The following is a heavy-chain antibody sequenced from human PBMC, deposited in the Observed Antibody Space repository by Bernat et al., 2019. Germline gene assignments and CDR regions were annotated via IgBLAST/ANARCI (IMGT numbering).Heavy chain of an antibody. CDR3: AREGQLSYYYSGMDV. V-gene: IGHV3-23*01. CDR1: GFTFSSYA. J-gene: IGHJ6*02. Sequence: EVQLLESGGGLVQPGGSLRLSCAASGFTFSSYAMSWVRQAPGKGLEWVSAISGSGGGPYYADSVKGRFTISRDNSNNTVYLQMNSLRAEDTAVFYCAREGQLSYYYSGMDVWGQGTTVTVSS. CDR2: ISGSGGGP. D-gene: IGHD6-13*01.